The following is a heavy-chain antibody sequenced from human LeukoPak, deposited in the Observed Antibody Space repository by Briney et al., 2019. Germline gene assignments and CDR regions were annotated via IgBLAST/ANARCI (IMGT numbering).Heavy chain of an antibody. D-gene: IGHD2-15*01. CDR3: ARDRVSGYCSGCPFPDY. CDR2: MNPNSGNT. V-gene: IGHV1-8*01. J-gene: IGHJ4*02. Sequence: ASVKVSCKASGYTFTSYDINWVRQATGQGLEWMGWMNPNSGNTGYAQKFQGRVTMTRNTSISTAYMELSSLRSEDTAVYYCARDRVSGYCSGCPFPDYWGQGTLVTVSS. CDR1: GYTFTSYD.